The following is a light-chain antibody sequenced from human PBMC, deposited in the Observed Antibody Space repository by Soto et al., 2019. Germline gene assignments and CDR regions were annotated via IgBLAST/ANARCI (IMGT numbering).Light chain of an antibody. CDR1: QSVSNN. V-gene: IGKV3D-15*01. CDR3: QQYNNWPRT. J-gene: IGKJ1*01. CDR2: GAS. Sequence: SPGPLSLSPGERATLSCRASQSVSNNYLAWYQQKPGQAPRLLIYGASNRATGIPDRFSGSGSGTDFTLTISSLQSEDLAVYYCQQYNNWPRTFGQGTKVDIK.